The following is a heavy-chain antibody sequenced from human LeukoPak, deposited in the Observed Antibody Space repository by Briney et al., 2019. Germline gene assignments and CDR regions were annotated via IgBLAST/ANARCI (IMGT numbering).Heavy chain of an antibody. CDR3: ARNSRYSFDI. J-gene: IGHJ3*02. V-gene: IGHV3-23*01. D-gene: IGHD2/OR15-2a*01. CDR2: ISGSGGST. CDR1: GFTFSSYA. Sequence: GGSLRLSCAASGFTFSSYAMTWVRQAPGKGLEWVSGISGSGGSTYYADSVKGRFTISRDNAKNSLYLPMNSLRAEDSAVYYCARNSRYSFDIWGQGTMVTVSS.